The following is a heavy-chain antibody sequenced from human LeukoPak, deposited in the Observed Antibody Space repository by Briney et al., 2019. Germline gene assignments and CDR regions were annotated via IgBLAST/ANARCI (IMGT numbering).Heavy chain of an antibody. CDR2: IAGSGGST. Sequence: PGGSLRLSCAASGFTFSNYVMSWVRQAPGKGLEWVSAIAGSGGSTYYADSVKGRFAISRDNSQNTLYLQMNSLRAEDTAVYYCPKGSGGARPYYFDYWGQGTLVTVSS. D-gene: IGHD6-6*01. J-gene: IGHJ4*02. V-gene: IGHV3-23*01. CDR3: PKGSGGARPYYFDY. CDR1: GFTFSNYV.